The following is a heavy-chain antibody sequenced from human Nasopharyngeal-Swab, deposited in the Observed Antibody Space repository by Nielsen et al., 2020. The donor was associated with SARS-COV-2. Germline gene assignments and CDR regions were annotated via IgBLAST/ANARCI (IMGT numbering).Heavy chain of an antibody. V-gene: IGHV4-34*01. D-gene: IGHD3-22*01. CDR2: INHSGST. Sequence: SETLFLTCAVYGGSFSGYYWSWIRQPPGKGLEWIGEINHSGSTNYNPSLKSRVTISVDTSKNQFSLKLSSVTAADTAVYYCARVGDYYDSSDMGDYWGQGTLVTVSS. J-gene: IGHJ4*02. CDR1: GGSFSGYY. CDR3: ARVGDYYDSSDMGDY.